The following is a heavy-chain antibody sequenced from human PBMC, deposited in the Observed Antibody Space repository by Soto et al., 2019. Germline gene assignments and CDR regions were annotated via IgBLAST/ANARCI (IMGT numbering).Heavy chain of an antibody. CDR3: ARGRTVSSIGPLLV. D-gene: IGHD1-1*01. CDR1: GYNFFDYG. Sequence: QIQLVQSGAEVKKPGASVKVSCKASGYNFFDYGVSWLRQAPGQGLEWMGWVSPKSGNTDYARKVQSRVTMTTDTYTRTAYMELRGLRSDATAVYYCARGRTVSSIGPLLVGVQGTLVSVSS. CDR2: VSPKSGNT. J-gene: IGHJ1*01. V-gene: IGHV1-18*01.